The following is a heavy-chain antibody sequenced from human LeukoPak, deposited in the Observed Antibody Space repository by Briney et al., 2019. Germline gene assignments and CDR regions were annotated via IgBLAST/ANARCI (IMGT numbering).Heavy chain of an antibody. D-gene: IGHD6-13*01. J-gene: IGHJ4*02. CDR1: GFTFSSYA. Sequence: GGSLRLSCAASGFTFSSYAMHWVRQAPGKGLEWVAVISYDGSNKYYADSVKGRFTISRDNSKNTLYLQMNSLRAEDTAVYYCAKGYSSSWYFDYWGQGTLVTVSS. CDR3: AKGYSSSWYFDY. CDR2: ISYDGSNK. V-gene: IGHV3-30-3*01.